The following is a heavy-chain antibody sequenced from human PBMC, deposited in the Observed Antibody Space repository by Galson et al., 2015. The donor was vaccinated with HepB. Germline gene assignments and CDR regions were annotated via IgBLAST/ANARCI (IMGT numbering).Heavy chain of an antibody. D-gene: IGHD5-12*01. J-gene: IGHJ4*02. CDR2: IRSKGNDYST. CDR1: GFTFSGSA. Sequence: SLRLSCAASGFTFSGSAIHWVRQASGKGPEWVGRIRSKGNDYSTSYVESLKGRFTISRDDSRNMAYLHMKSLKTEDTAVYYCTRMRDFSGYSSKWGQGTLVTVSS. CDR3: TRMRDFSGYSSK. V-gene: IGHV3-73*01.